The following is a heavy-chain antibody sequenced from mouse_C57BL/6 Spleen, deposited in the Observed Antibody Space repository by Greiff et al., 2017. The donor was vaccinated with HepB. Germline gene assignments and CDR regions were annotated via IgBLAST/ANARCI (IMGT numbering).Heavy chain of an antibody. CDR2: INPGSGGT. J-gene: IGHJ4*01. CDR1: GYAFTNYL. V-gene: IGHV1-54*01. CDR3: ARWTGTYGAMDY. D-gene: IGHD4-1*01. Sequence: VQLQQSGAELVRPGTSVKVSCKASGYAFTNYLIEWVKQRPGQGLEWIGVINPGSGGTNYNEKFKGKATLTADKSSSTAYMQLSSLTSEDSAVYFCARWTGTYGAMDYWGQGTSVTVSS.